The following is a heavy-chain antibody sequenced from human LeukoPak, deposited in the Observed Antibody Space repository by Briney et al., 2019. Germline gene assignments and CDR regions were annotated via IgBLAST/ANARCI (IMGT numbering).Heavy chain of an antibody. CDR1: GFTFSSYW. J-gene: IGHJ4*02. D-gene: IGHD5-18*01. Sequence: GGSLRLSCAASGFTFSSYWMHWVRQAPGKGLVWVSRINSDGSSTSYADSVKGRFTISRDNAKNTLYLQMNSLGAEDTAVYYCARKKVNSYGTALDYWGQGTLVTVSS. CDR2: INSDGSST. V-gene: IGHV3-74*01. CDR3: ARKKVNSYGTALDY.